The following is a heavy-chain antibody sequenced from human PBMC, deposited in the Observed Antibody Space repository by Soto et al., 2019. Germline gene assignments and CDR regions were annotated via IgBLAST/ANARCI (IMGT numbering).Heavy chain of an antibody. CDR2: IYYSGST. Sequence: SETLSLTCTVSGGSISSSSYYWGWIRQPPGKGLEWIGSIYYSGSTYYNPSLKSRVTISVDTSKNQFSLKLSSLRSEDTAVYYCARESPHYYYDSSGYYGYYFDYWGQGTLVTVSS. V-gene: IGHV4-39*07. D-gene: IGHD3-22*01. CDR1: GGSISSSSYY. J-gene: IGHJ4*02. CDR3: ARESPHYYYDSSGYYGYYFDY.